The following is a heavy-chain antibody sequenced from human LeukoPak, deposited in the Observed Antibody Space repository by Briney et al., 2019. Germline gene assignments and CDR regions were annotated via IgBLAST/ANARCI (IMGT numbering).Heavy chain of an antibody. V-gene: IGHV3-7*01. CDR1: GFTFSSYW. D-gene: IGHD1-26*01. CDR3: AREYSTRWELPNVDY. Sequence: PGGSLRLSCAASGFTFSSYWMSWVRQAPGKGLEWVANIKQDGSEKYYVDSVKGRFTISRDNAKNSLYLQMNSLRAEDTAVYYCAREYSTRWELPNVDYWGQGTLVTVSS. CDR2: IKQDGSEK. J-gene: IGHJ4*02.